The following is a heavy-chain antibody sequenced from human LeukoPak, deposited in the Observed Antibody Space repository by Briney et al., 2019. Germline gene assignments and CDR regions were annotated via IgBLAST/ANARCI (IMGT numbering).Heavy chain of an antibody. CDR1: GFTLSSYA. D-gene: IGHD6-19*01. J-gene: IGHJ4*02. Sequence: GGSLRLSCAASGFTLSSYAMHWVRQAPGKGLEWVAVISYDGSNKYYADSVKGRFTISRDNSKNTLYLQMNSLRAEDTAVYYCARDHDAYSSGWHEPDYWGQGTLVTVSS. V-gene: IGHV3-30-3*01. CDR3: ARDHDAYSSGWHEPDY. CDR2: ISYDGSNK.